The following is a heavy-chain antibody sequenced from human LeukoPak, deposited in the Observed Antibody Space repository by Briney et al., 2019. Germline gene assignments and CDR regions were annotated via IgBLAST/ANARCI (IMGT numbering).Heavy chain of an antibody. D-gene: IGHD6-13*01. CDR1: GYTFTSYG. V-gene: IGHV1-18*01. CDR3: AREYSSSWYGYIY. CDR2: ISAYNGNT. J-gene: IGHJ4*02. Sequence: ASVKVSCEASGYTFTSYGITWVRQAPGQGLEWMGWISAYNGNTNYAQKLQGRVTMTTDTPTSTAYMELRSLRSGDTAVYYCAREYSSSWYGYIYWGQGTLVTVSS.